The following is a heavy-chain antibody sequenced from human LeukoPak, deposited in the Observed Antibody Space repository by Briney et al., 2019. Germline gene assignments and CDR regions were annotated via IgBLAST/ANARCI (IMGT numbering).Heavy chain of an antibody. CDR1: GFTFGDYA. CDR3: TRIGGCCSSTSCSTYYYYGMDV. V-gene: IGHV3-49*04. J-gene: IGHJ6*02. CDR2: IRSKAYGGTT. D-gene: IGHD2-2*01. Sequence: GGSLRLSCTASGFTFGDYAMSWVRQAPGKGLEWVGFIRSKAYGGTTEYAASAKGRFTISRDDSKSIAYLQMNSLKTEDTAVYYCTRIGGCCSSTSCSTYYYYGMDVWGQGTTVTVSS.